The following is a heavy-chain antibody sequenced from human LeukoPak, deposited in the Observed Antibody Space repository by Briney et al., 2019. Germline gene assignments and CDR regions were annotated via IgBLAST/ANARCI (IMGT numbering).Heavy chain of an antibody. CDR2: ISGSGGST. V-gene: IGHV3-23*01. CDR1: GFTFSSYA. CDR3: AKGLNLYSSGWYAPDYFDY. Sequence: GGSLRLSCAASGFTFSSYAMSWVRQAPGKGLEWVSAISGSGGSTYYADSVKGRFTISRDNSKNTLYLQMNSLRAGDTAVYYCAKGLNLYSSGWYAPDYFDYWGQGTLVTVSS. D-gene: IGHD6-13*01. J-gene: IGHJ4*02.